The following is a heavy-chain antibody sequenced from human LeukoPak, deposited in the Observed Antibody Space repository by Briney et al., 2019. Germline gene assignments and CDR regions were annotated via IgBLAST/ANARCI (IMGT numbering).Heavy chain of an antibody. D-gene: IGHD4-17*01. CDR3: ANLYGDYDPR. V-gene: IGHV3-30*04. CDR1: GFTFSSYA. Sequence: GGSLRLSCAASGFTFSSYAMHWVRQAPGKGLEWVAVISYDGSNKYYADSVKGRFTISRDNSKNTLYLQMNSLRAEDTAVYYCANLYGDYDPRWGQGTLVTVSS. J-gene: IGHJ4*02. CDR2: ISYDGSNK.